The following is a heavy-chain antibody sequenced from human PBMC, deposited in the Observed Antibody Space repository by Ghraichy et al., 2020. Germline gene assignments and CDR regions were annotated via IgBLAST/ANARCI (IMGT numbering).Heavy chain of an antibody. Sequence: SETLSLTCTVSGGSISSYYWSWIRQPPGKGLEWIGYIYYSGSTNYNPSLKSRVTISVDTSKNQFSLKLSSVTAADTAVYYCARSYPYSGYDWFYYYYGMDVWGQGTTVTVSS. J-gene: IGHJ6*02. V-gene: IGHV4-59*01. CDR1: GGSISSYY. D-gene: IGHD5-12*01. CDR3: ARSYPYSGYDWFYYYYGMDV. CDR2: IYYSGST.